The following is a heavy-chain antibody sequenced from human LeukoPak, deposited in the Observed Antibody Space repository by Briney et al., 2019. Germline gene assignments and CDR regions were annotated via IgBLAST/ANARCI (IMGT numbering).Heavy chain of an antibody. CDR2: IIENGNNQ. D-gene: IGHD6-19*01. V-gene: IGHV3-30*04. Sequence: PGGSLRPSCAASGFTFSNYIMRWVRQAPGEGLGWVAVIIENGNNQYYADSVKGRFTISRDNSKNTLFLQMNSLRDEDTAMYYCARVQGGGYRTADSWGQGTLVTVSS. J-gene: IGHJ4*02. CDR3: ARVQGGGYRTADS. CDR1: GFTFSNYI.